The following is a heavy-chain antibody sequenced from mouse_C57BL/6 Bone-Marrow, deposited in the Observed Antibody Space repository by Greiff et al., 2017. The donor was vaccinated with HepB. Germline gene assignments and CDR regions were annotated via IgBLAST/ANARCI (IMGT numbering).Heavy chain of an antibody. CDR2: ISYDGSN. D-gene: IGHD1-1*01. CDR1: GYSITSGYY. V-gene: IGHV3-6*01. CDR3: ARDNGSSPGWFAY. J-gene: IGHJ3*01. Sequence: EVKVEESGPGLVKPSQSLSLTCSVTGYSITSGYYWNWIRQFPGNKLEWMGYISYDGSNNYNPSLKNRISITRDTSKNQFFLKLNSVTTEDTATYYCARDNGSSPGWFAYWGQGTLVTVSA.